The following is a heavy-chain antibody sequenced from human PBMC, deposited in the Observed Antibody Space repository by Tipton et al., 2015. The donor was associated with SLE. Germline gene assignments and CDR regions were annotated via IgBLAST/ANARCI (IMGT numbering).Heavy chain of an antibody. CDR1: GGSISSYY. V-gene: IGHV4-59*08. D-gene: IGHD2-21*01. CDR2: IYYSGST. CDR3: ARYRVCGGDCYYAFDI. Sequence: TLSLTCTVSGGSISSYYWSWIRQPPGKGLEWIGYIYYSGSTNYNPSLKSRVTISVDTSKNQFSLKRSSVTAADTAVYYCARYRVCGGDCYYAFDIWGQGTMVTVSS. J-gene: IGHJ3*02.